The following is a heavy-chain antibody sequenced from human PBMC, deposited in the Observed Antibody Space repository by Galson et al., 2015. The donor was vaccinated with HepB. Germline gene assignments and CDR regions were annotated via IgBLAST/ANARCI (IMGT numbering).Heavy chain of an antibody. J-gene: IGHJ5*02. V-gene: IGHV3-23*01. CDR2: INGRGSTR. D-gene: IGHD3-3*01. Sequence: SLRLSCAGSGFIFRHHAMAWIRQAPGKGLEWVSGINGRGSTRSYADAVKGRFSISRDNSKDTVFLQMNNLRAEDTAVYYCVREGSLFGGDWFDPWGQGALVTVSP. CDR1: GFIFRHHA. CDR3: VREGSLFGGDWFDP.